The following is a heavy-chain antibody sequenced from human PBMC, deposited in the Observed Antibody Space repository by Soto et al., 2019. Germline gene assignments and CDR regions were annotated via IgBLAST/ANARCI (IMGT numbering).Heavy chain of an antibody. V-gene: IGHV4-31*03. CDR3: AKWEGLGSDYYYYAMDV. CDR1: GGSISGGGYY. D-gene: IGHD1-26*01. CDR2: IYHSGYT. Sequence: SETLSLTCTVSGGSISGGGYYWTWIRQHPGKGLEWIAYIYHSGYTFYNPSLKSRVTMSVDTSKNQFSLKLRSVTAADTAVYYCAKWEGLGSDYYYYAMDVWGQGTTVTVSS. J-gene: IGHJ6*02.